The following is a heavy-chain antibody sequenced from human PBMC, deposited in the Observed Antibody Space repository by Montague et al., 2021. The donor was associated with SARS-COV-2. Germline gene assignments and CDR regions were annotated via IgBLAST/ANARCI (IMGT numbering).Heavy chain of an antibody. J-gene: IGHJ2*01. Sequence: SETLSLTCSVSGGSISGHYWSWIRQPPGKGLEWIGNFDHSGDTKYNPSLKSRATISVETSKNQFALRLHSVTAADTAVYYCAREVRIELWQTNWYFGLWGRGTLVTVSS. CDR1: GGSISGHY. CDR3: AREVRIELWQTNWYFGL. CDR2: FDHSGDT. V-gene: IGHV4-59*11. D-gene: IGHD3-16*01.